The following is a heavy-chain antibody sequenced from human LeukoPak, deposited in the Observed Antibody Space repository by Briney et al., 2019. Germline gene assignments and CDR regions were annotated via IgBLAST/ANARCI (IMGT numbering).Heavy chain of an antibody. V-gene: IGHV4-38-2*02. CDR3: SRVGEGLKDWYFDF. Sequence: TSETLSLTCTVSGYSVSSFYFWGWIRPPPGRGLEWIGSIYESGDTYYNPSLKGRVTISIDTSKNQFSLKLTSVTVADTAVYYCSRVGEGLKDWYFDFWGRGTLVAVSS. CDR2: IYESGDT. D-gene: IGHD3-16*01. J-gene: IGHJ2*01. CDR1: GYSVSSFYF.